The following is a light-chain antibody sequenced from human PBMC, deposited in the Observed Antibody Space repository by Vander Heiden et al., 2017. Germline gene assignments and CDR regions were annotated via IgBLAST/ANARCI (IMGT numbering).Light chain of an antibody. J-gene: IGLJ1*01. CDR3: AAWDDSLNGRYV. CDR1: SSNIGSNT. V-gene: IGLV1-44*01. CDR2: GNN. Sequence: QSVLTQPPSASGTPGQRVTISCSGSSSNIGSNTVNWYQQLPGTAPKLLIYGNNRRPSGVPDRFSGSKSGTSASLAISGLQSEDEADDYCAAWDDSLNGRYVFGTGTKVTVL.